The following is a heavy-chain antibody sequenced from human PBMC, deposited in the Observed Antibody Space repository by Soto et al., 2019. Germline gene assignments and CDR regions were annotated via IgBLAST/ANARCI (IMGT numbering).Heavy chain of an antibody. Sequence: GGSLRLSCAASGFSFGYYSMNWVRQAPGKGLEWLSSITSDSDYIHYADSVKGRFTISRDNAKNSLYLQMNSLRAEDTALYYCARHLNLRYPHYYYGMDVWGQGTTVTVSS. CDR2: ITSDSDYI. V-gene: IGHV3-21*04. D-gene: IGHD3-16*01. J-gene: IGHJ6*02. CDR1: GFSFGYYS. CDR3: ARHLNLRYPHYYYGMDV.